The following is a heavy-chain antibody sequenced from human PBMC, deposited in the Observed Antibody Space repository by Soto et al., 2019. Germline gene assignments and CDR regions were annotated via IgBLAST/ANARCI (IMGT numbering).Heavy chain of an antibody. J-gene: IGHJ6*02. Sequence: ASVKVSCKASGYTFTSYGISWVRQAPGQGLEWMGWISAYNGNTNYAQKLQGRVTMTTDTSTSTAYMELRSLRSEDTAVYYCARPPLETFISSTTKKAYYYYGMDVWGQGTTVTVSS. CDR2: ISAYNGNT. CDR1: GYTFTSYG. CDR3: ARPPLETFISSTTKKAYYYYGMDV. D-gene: IGHD2-2*01. V-gene: IGHV1-18*01.